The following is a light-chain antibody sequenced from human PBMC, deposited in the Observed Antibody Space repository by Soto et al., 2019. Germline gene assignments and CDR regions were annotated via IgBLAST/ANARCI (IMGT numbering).Light chain of an antibody. CDR1: QSINNR. V-gene: IGKV1-5*01. J-gene: IGKJ1*01. CDR3: PQFISGWT. Sequence: DIGASSVRASQSINNRLAWYQQMPGKAPNLLIYDASSLESGVPSRFRGSGSETESSLTIMRLQPDDFATHSCPQFISGWTFGHGTKVDIK. CDR2: DAS.